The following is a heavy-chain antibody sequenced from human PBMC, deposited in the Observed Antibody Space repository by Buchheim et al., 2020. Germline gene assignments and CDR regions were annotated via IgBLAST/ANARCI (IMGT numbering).Heavy chain of an antibody. V-gene: IGHV3-33*01. CDR1: GFTFSSYG. J-gene: IGHJ4*02. CDR2: IWYDGSNK. CDR3: ARGGSGWYTFRFDY. D-gene: IGHD6-19*01. Sequence: QVQLVESGGGVVQPGRSLRLSCAASGFTFSSYGMHWVRQAPGKGLEWVAVIWYDGSNKYYADSVKGRFTISRANSKNTLYLQMNSLRAEDTAVYYCARGGSGWYTFRFDYWGQGTL.